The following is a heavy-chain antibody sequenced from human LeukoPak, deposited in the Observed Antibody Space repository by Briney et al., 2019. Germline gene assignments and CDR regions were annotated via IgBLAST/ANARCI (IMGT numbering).Heavy chain of an antibody. V-gene: IGHV3-23*01. Sequence: PGGSLRLSCAASGFTFSNYAISWVRQAPGKGLEWVSSISYSGGTTYYADSVKGRFTISRDNSKNTLYLQMNSLRAEDTAVYYCTKGSRIVVVTALAHWGQGTLVTVSS. J-gene: IGHJ4*02. D-gene: IGHD2-21*02. CDR2: ISYSGGTT. CDR1: GFTFSNYA. CDR3: TKGSRIVVVTALAH.